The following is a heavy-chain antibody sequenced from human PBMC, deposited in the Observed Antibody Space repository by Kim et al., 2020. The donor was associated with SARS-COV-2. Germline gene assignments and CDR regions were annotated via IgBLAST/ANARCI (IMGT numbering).Heavy chain of an antibody. J-gene: IGHJ6*02. Sequence: VKGRFTISRDNSKNTLYLQMNSLRAEDTAVYYCAKALLSLGFNYYYGMDVWGQGTTVTVSS. CDR3: AKALLSLGFNYYYGMDV. D-gene: IGHD3-10*01. V-gene: IGHV3-30*02.